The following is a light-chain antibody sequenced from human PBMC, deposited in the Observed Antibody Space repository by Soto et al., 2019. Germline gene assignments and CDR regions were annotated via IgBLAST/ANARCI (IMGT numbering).Light chain of an antibody. CDR3: CSYTPSSTYV. CDR1: SSDVGVYNY. J-gene: IGLJ1*01. Sequence: QSVLTQPASVSGSPGQSIAISCTGTSSDVGVYNYVSWYQQNPGKAPKLKIYDVSNRPSGVSNRFSGSKSGNTASLTISGLQAEDEADYYCCSYTPSSTYVFGTGTKVTVL. V-gene: IGLV2-14*03. CDR2: DVS.